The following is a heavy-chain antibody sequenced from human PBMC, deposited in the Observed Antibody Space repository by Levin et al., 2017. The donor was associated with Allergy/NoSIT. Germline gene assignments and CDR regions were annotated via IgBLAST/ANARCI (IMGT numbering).Heavy chain of an antibody. CDR3: ARVPRLGITMVRGAS. D-gene: IGHD3-10*01. V-gene: IGHV4-34*01. CDR2: INHSGST. J-gene: IGHJ5*02. CDR1: GGSFSGYY. Sequence: PSETLSLTCAVYGGSFSGYYWSWIRQPPGKGLEWIGEINHSGSTNYNPSLKSRVTISVDTSKNQFSLKLSSVTAADTAVYYCARVPRLGITMVRGASWGQGTLVTVSS.